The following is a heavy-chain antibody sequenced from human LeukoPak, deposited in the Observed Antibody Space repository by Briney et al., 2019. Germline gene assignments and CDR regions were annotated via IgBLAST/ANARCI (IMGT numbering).Heavy chain of an antibody. V-gene: IGHV4-30-4*01. CDR2: IYYSGST. D-gene: IGHD2-2*03. J-gene: IGHJ6*02. CDR1: GGSISSGDYY. Sequence: PSETLSLTCTVSGGSISSGDYYWSWIRQPPGKGLEWIGYIYYSGSTYYNPSLKSRVTILVDTSKNQFSLKLSSVTAADTAVYYCARVDINIYYYGMDVWGQGTTVTVSS. CDR3: ARVDINIYYYGMDV.